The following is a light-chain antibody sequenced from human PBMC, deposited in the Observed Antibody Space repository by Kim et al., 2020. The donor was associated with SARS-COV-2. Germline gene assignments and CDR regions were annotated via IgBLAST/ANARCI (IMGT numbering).Light chain of an antibody. V-gene: IGKV4-1*01. CDR3: QQYYSAPHT. CDR2: WAS. J-gene: IGKJ2*01. Sequence: DIVMTQSPDSLAVSLGERATINCKSSQSVLYSSNNKNYLTWYQHKPGQPPKLLIYWASTRESGVPDRFSGSGSGTDFTLTISSLQAEDVAVYYCQQYYSAPHTFGQGTKPEI. CDR1: QSVLYSSNNKNY.